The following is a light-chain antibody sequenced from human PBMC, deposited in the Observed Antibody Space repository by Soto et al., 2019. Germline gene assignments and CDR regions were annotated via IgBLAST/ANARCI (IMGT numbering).Light chain of an antibody. J-gene: IGKJ2*01. CDR1: QSISSW. CDR2: KAS. CDR3: QQYNSWYT. V-gene: IGKV1-5*03. Sequence: DIQMTQSPSTLSASVGDRVTITCWASQSISSWLAWYQQKPGKAPKLLIYKASSLESGVPSRFSGSGSGTEFTLTISSLQPDDFATYYCQQYNSWYTFGQGTKLEIK.